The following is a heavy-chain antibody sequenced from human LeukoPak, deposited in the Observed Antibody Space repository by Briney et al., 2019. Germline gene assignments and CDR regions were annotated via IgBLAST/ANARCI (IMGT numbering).Heavy chain of an antibody. D-gene: IGHD6-13*01. CDR2: IETGGTT. V-gene: IGHV3-53*01. J-gene: IGHJ3*01. CDR1: QFNFNKFG. CDR3: ARDFSAGALLFDF. Sequence: PGGSLRLSCTTSQFNFNKFGMTWVRQAPGKGPELVSVIETGGTTYYADSVKGRFTLSRDNSKNTLYLQMNDLRVEDTAVYYCARDFSAGALLFDFWGQGTMVTVSS.